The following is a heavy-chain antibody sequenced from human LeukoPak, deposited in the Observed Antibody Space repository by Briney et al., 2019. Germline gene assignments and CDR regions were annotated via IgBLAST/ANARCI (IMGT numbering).Heavy chain of an antibody. Sequence: ASVKVSCKASGYTFTSYGISWVRQAPGQGLEWIGWISAYNGNTNYAQKLQGRATMTTDTSTSTAYMELRSLRSDDTAVYYCAIDSSGWYRPNYWGQGTLVTVSS. J-gene: IGHJ4*02. D-gene: IGHD6-19*01. CDR1: GYTFTSYG. V-gene: IGHV1-18*01. CDR3: AIDSSGWYRPNY. CDR2: ISAYNGNT.